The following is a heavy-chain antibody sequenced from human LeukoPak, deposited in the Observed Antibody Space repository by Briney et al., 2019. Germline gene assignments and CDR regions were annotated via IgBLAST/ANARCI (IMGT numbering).Heavy chain of an antibody. CDR2: ISDNGGST. Sequence: GGSLRLSCAASGLTFRSYTMSRVRQAPGKELEWVSSISDNGGSTYYTDSVKGRFTISRDNSKNTLYLQMNGLRAEDTALYYCAKDGDFWSGYLPYYFDLWGQGTLLTVSS. CDR3: AKDGDFWSGYLPYYFDL. D-gene: IGHD3-3*01. V-gene: IGHV3-23*01. CDR1: GLTFRSYT. J-gene: IGHJ5*02.